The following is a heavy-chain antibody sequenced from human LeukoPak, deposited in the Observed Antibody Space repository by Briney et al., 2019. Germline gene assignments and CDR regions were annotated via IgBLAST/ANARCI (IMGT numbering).Heavy chain of an antibody. Sequence: SETLSLTCAVYGGSFSGYYWSWIRQPPGKGLEWIGEINHSGSTNYNPSLKSRVTISVDTSKNQFSLKLSSVTAADMAVYYCARGDYSNYYWFDPWGQGTLVTVSS. D-gene: IGHD4-11*01. CDR3: ARGDYSNYYWFDP. J-gene: IGHJ5*02. CDR1: GGSFSGYY. V-gene: IGHV4-34*01. CDR2: INHSGST.